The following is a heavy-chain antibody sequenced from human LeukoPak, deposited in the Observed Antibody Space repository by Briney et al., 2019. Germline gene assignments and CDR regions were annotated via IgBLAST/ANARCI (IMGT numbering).Heavy chain of an antibody. CDR2: IYTSGST. D-gene: IGHD2-15*01. CDR3: ARVICSGGSCRFDY. V-gene: IGHV4-61*02. J-gene: IGHJ4*02. Sequence: SETLSLTCTVSGGSISSGSYYWSWIRQPAGKGLEWIGRIYTSGSTNYNPSLKSRVTISVDTSKNQFSLKLRSVTAADTAVYYCARVICSGGSCRFDYWGQGTLVTVSS. CDR1: GGSISSGSYY.